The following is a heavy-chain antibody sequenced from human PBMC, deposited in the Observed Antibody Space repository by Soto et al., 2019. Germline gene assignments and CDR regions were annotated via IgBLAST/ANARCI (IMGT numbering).Heavy chain of an antibody. Sequence: GGSLRLSCAASGFTFSSYSMNWVRQAPGKGLEWVSAISGSGGSTYYADSVKGRFTISRDNSKNTLYLQMNSLKTEDTAVYYCTRVGYYDFWSGYKSYYFDYWGQGTLVTVSS. J-gene: IGHJ4*02. V-gene: IGHV3-23*01. CDR2: ISGSGGST. CDR3: TRVGYYDFWSGYKSYYFDY. CDR1: GFTFSSYS. D-gene: IGHD3-3*01.